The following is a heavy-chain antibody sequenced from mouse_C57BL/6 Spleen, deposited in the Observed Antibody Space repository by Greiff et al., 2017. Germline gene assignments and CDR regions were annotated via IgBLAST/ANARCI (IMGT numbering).Heavy chain of an antibody. Sequence: VQLQQSGPELVKPGASVKISCKASGYTFTDYYMNWVKQSHGKSLEWIGDINPNNGGTSYNQKFKGKATLTVDKSSSTAYMELRSLTSEDSAVYYCARWDYDYDWYFDVWGTGTTVTVSS. CDR3: ARWDYDYDWYFDV. V-gene: IGHV1-26*01. CDR2: INPNNGGT. CDR1: GYTFTDYY. D-gene: IGHD2-4*01. J-gene: IGHJ1*03.